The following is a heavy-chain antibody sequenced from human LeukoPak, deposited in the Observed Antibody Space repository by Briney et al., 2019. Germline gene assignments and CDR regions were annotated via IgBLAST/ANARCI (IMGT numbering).Heavy chain of an antibody. V-gene: IGHV3-20*04. J-gene: IGHJ6*03. CDR2: INWNGGST. CDR3: AREMDYYYYMDV. CDR1: GFTFSSYG. D-gene: IGHD2-8*01. Sequence: GGSLRLSCAASGFTFSSYGMSWVRQAPGKGLEWVSGINWNGGSTGYADSVKGRFTISRDNAKNSLYLQMNSLRAEDTALYYCAREMDYYYYMDVWGKGTTVTVSS.